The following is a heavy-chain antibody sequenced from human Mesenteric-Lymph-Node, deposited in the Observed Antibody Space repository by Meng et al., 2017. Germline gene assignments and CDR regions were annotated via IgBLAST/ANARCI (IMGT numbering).Heavy chain of an antibody. V-gene: IGHV1-18*01. D-gene: IGHD2-15*01. CDR1: GYTFTSYG. J-gene: IGHJ4*02. CDR2: ISAYNGNT. CDR3: ARDRGYCSGGRCYSTPFDY. Sequence: ASVKVSCKASGYTFTSYGISWVRQAPGQGLEWMGWISAYNGNTNYAQKLQGRVTMTTDTSTSTAYMELRSLRSDDTAVYYCARDRGYCSGGRCYSTPFDYWGQGTLVTVSS.